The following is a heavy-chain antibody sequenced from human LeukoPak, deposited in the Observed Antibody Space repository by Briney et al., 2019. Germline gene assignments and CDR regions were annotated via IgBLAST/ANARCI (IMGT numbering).Heavy chain of an antibody. CDR1: GGSISSSNYY. V-gene: IGHV4-39*07. CDR3: AKGAGPPWFDP. CDR2: IYYSGST. Sequence: SETLSLTCTVSGGSISSSNYYWDWIRQPPGKGLEWIGNIYYSGSTYSPSLKSRVTISIDTSRNQFSMNLNSVTAADTAVYYCAKGAGPPWFDPWGQGTLVTVSS. J-gene: IGHJ5*02. D-gene: IGHD6-19*01.